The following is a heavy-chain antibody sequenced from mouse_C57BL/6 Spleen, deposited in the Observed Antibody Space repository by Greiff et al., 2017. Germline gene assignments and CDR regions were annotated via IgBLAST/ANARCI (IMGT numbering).Heavy chain of an antibody. CDR1: GYTFTSYW. CDR3: ARSRYYGSRRAMDY. V-gene: IGHV1-61*01. D-gene: IGHD1-1*01. Sequence: VQLQQPGAELVRPGSSVKLSCKASGYTFTSYWMDWVKQRPGQGLEWIGNIYPSDSETHYNQKFKDKATLTVDKSSSTAYMQLSSPTSEDSAVYYCARSRYYGSRRAMDYWGQGTSVTVSS. J-gene: IGHJ4*01. CDR2: IYPSDSET.